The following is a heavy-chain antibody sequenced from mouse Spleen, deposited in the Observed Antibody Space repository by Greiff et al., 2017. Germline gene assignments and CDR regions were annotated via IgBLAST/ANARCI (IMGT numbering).Heavy chain of an antibody. CDR1: GYTFTSYW. CDR2: IDPNSGGT. V-gene: IGHV1-72*01. D-gene: IGHD1-1*01. CDR3: ARSGHYGSRDWYFDV. Sequence: QVQLQQPGAELVKPGASVKLSCKASGYTFTSYWMHWVKQRPGRGLEWIGRIDPNSGGTKYTEKFKSQATLSVDKPSSTAYMQLSSLTSEDSAVYDCARSGHYGSRDWYFDVWGTGTTVTVSS. J-gene: IGHJ1*03.